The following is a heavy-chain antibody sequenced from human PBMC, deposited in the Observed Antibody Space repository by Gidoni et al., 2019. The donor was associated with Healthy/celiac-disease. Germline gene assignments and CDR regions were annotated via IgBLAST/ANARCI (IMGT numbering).Heavy chain of an antibody. Sequence: EVQLVESGGGLVLPGGCLRLSCAASGFTFSSYSMNWVRQAPGKGLEWFSYISSSSSTIYYADSVKGRFTISRDKAKNSLYLQMNSLRDEDTAVYYCAREIWSGSYRWGQGTLVTVSS. D-gene: IGHD1-26*01. CDR1: GFTFSSYS. J-gene: IGHJ4*02. CDR3: AREIWSGSYR. CDR2: ISSSSSTI. V-gene: IGHV3-48*02.